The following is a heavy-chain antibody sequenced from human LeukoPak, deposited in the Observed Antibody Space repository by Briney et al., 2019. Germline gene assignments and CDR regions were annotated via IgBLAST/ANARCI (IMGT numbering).Heavy chain of an antibody. CDR1: GDSVNSDSYY. J-gene: IGHJ4*02. CDR2: VYYNGGT. Sequence: PSETLSLTCTVSGDSVNSDSYYWGWIRQPPGKWLEWIGSVYYNGGTYYNPSLKSRVTTSVDTTKNQFSLKLTSVTAADTAVYFCARHEAKGGYYFFFHYWGQGTLVTVSS. V-gene: IGHV4-39*01. CDR3: ARHEAKGGYYFFFHY. D-gene: IGHD3-3*01.